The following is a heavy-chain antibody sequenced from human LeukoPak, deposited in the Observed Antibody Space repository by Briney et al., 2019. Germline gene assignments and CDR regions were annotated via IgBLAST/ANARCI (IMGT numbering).Heavy chain of an antibody. CDR1: GGTFTSYA. Sequence: SVKVSCKASGGTFTSYAISWVRQAPGQGLEWMGRIIPILGIANYAQKFQGRVTITADKSTSTAYMELSSLRSEDTAVYYCARNADTAMDYYYCYGMDVWGQGTTVTVSS. D-gene: IGHD5-18*01. CDR3: ARNADTAMDYYYCYGMDV. J-gene: IGHJ6*02. CDR2: IIPILGIA. V-gene: IGHV1-69*04.